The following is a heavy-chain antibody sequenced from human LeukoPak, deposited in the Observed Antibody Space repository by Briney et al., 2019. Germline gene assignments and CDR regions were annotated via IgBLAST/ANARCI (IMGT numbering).Heavy chain of an antibody. CDR3: ARRESGYPFDS. Sequence: PSETLPLTCTVSGGSISSYYWNWIRQPPGKGLEWIGYISYSGSTNYNPSLKSRVTISVDTSKNQFSLTLSSVTAADTAVYYCARRESGYPFDSWGQGTLVTVSS. V-gene: IGHV4-59*08. D-gene: IGHD5-12*01. J-gene: IGHJ4*02. CDR1: GGSISSYY. CDR2: ISYSGST.